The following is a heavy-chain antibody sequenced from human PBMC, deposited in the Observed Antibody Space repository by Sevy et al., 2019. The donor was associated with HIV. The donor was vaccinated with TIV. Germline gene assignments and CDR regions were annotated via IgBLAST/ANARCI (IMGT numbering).Heavy chain of an antibody. Sequence: GGSQRLSCEAFGFAFSDYAMHWVRQVPGKGLEWLAVVSYDGSNTSYADSVKGRFTVSRDNSKNTLYLQMNSLRRDDTAVFYCARFPPQRAFDIWGQGTTVTVSS. CDR1: GFAFSDYA. V-gene: IGHV3-30-3*01. CDR3: ARFPPQRAFDI. J-gene: IGHJ3*02. CDR2: VSYDGSNT.